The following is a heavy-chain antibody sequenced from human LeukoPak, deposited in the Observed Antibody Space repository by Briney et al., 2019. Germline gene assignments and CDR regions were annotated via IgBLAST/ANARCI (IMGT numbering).Heavy chain of an antibody. CDR2: FDPEDGET. D-gene: IGHD4-23*01. CDR3: ALTQHNWFDP. CDR1: GYTFTSYD. Sequence: ASVKVSCKASGYTFTSYDINWVRQAPGKGLEWMGGFDPEDGETIYAQKFQGRVTMTEDTSTDTAYMELSSLRSEDTAVYYCALTQHNWFDPWGQGTLVTVSS. J-gene: IGHJ5*02. V-gene: IGHV1-24*01.